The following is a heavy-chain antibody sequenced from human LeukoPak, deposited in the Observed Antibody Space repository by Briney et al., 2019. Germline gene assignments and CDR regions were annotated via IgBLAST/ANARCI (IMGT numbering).Heavy chain of an antibody. V-gene: IGHV4-34*01. Sequence: SETLSFTCAVYGGSFSGYYWSWIRQPPGKGLECIGEINHSGSTNYNPSLKSRVTISVDTSKNQFSLKLSSVTAADTAVYYCARGRYDFWSGYRPFDYWGQGTLVTVSS. J-gene: IGHJ4*02. CDR3: ARGRYDFWSGYRPFDY. CDR1: GGSFSGYY. CDR2: INHSGST. D-gene: IGHD3-3*01.